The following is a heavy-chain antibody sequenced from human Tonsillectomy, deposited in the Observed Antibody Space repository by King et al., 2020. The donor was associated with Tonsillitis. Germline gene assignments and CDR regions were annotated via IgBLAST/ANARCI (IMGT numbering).Heavy chain of an antibody. V-gene: IGHV1-46*03. Sequence: VQLVESGAEVKKPGASVKVSCKASRYTFTSYYMHWVRQAPGQGLEWMGIINPSGGSTSYAQKFQGRVTMTRDTSTSTVYMELSSLRSEDTAVYYCAREPAYYYDSSGYYVTWGQGTLVTVSS. D-gene: IGHD3-22*01. CDR3: AREPAYYYDSSGYYVT. CDR2: INPSGGST. CDR1: RYTFTSYY. J-gene: IGHJ5*02.